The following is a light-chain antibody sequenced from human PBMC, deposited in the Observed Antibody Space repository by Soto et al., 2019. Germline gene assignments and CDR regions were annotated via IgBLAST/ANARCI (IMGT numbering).Light chain of an antibody. Sequence: DIQITQSPSTLSASVGDRITITCRASQSISSSLAWYQQKPGKAPKLMIYMAYSLESGVPSRFRGSGSGTEFTLTISSLQPDDSATYYCQQYKSYSPRTFGQGTKVDIK. CDR2: MAY. CDR1: QSISSS. J-gene: IGKJ1*01. V-gene: IGKV1-5*03. CDR3: QQYKSYSPRT.